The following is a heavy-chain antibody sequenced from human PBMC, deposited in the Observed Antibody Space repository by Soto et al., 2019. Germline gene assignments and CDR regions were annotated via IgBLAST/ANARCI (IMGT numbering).Heavy chain of an antibody. CDR1: GGSISSYY. J-gene: IGHJ2*01. V-gene: IGHV4-4*09. Sequence: SETLSLTCTVSGGSISSYYWNWIRRPPGKGLEWIGYIYHSGNTNYNPSLKSRVTISVDTSKNQFSLRLTSLTAADTAVYYCARRAVENWYFDLWGRGTLVTVSS. D-gene: IGHD6-19*01. CDR2: IYHSGNT. CDR3: ARRAVENWYFDL.